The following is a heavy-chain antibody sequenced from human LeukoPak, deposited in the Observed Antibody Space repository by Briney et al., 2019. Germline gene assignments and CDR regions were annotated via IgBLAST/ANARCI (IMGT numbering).Heavy chain of an antibody. CDR3: AKASYILTGYTDY. J-gene: IGHJ4*02. CDR1: GFTFDDYA. Sequence: GGSLRLSCAASGFTFDDYAMHWVRQAPGKGLEWVSGISWNSGSIGYADSVKGRFTISRDNAKNSLYLQMNSLRAEDTALYYCAKASYILTGYTDYWGQGTLVTVSS. CDR2: ISWNSGSI. D-gene: IGHD3-9*01. V-gene: IGHV3-9*01.